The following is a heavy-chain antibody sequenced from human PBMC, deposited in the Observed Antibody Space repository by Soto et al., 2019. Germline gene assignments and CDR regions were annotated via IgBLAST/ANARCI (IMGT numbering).Heavy chain of an antibody. D-gene: IGHD3-22*01. CDR2: ISGSGGST. J-gene: IGHJ4*02. Sequence: EGSLRLSCAASGFTFSSYAMSWVRQAPGKGLEWVSAISGSGGSTYYADSVKGRFTISRDNSKNTLYLQMNSLRAEDTAVYYCATGGAPSPGYYDSSGYYYFDYWGQGTLVTVSS. V-gene: IGHV3-23*01. CDR3: ATGGAPSPGYYDSSGYYYFDY. CDR1: GFTFSSYA.